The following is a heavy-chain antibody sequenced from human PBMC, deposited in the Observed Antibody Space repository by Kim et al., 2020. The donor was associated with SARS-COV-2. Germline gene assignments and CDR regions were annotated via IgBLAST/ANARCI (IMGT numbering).Heavy chain of an antibody. J-gene: IGHJ4*02. CDR3: ATSYSDYEDY. CDR2: RRKDGSQK. D-gene: IGHD4-17*01. Sequence: GGSLRLSCAASGIIFRNFWKSWGRNGQGKGMELVASRRKDGSQKNYVNSVTSRFTISRDNVKNSLYLQMDSLRAEVMALYYCATSYSDYEDYLGQGTLVTVSS. CDR1: GIIFRNFW. V-gene: IGHV3-7*01.